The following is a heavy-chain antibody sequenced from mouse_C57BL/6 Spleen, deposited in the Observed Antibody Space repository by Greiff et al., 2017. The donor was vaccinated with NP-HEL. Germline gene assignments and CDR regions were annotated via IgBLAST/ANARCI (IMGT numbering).Heavy chain of an antibody. CDR1: GYSITSGYY. V-gene: IGHV3-6*01. CDR3: ARDPPEAMDY. J-gene: IGHJ4*01. CDR2: ISYDGSN. Sequence: EVKLVESGPGLVKPSQSLSLTCSVTGYSITSGYYWNWIRQFPGNKLEWMGYISYDGSNNYNPSLKNRISITRDTSKNQFFLKLNSVTTEDTATYYCARDPPEAMDYWGQGTSVTVSS.